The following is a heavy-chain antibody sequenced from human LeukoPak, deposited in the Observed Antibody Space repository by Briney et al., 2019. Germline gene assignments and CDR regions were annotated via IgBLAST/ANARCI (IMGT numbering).Heavy chain of an antibody. CDR3: AREGEGGVGVSAPDY. V-gene: IGHV3-21*01. CDR1: GFTFSSYS. D-gene: IGHD3-3*01. Sequence: PGGSLRLSCAASGFTFSSYSMNWVRQAPGKGLEWVSSISSSSSYIYYADSVKGRFTISRDNAKNSLYLQMNSLRAEDTAVYYCAREGEGGVGVSAPDYWGQGTLVTVSS. J-gene: IGHJ4*02. CDR2: ISSSSSYI.